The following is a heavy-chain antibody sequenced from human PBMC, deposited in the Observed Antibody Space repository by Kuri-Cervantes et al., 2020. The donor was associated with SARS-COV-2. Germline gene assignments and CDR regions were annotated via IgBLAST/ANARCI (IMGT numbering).Heavy chain of an antibody. CDR2: ISYDGTNG. V-gene: IGHV3-30*09. J-gene: IGHJ4*02. CDR3: AKDQHGIVVVMAAIDY. D-gene: IGHD2-21*01. Sequence: LSLTCAASGFTFSSYAMHWVRQAPGKGLEWVALISYDGTNGYYAVSVKGRFAISRDNSKNTLYLQMNSLRTEDTAIYYCAKDQHGIVVVMAAIDYWGQGALVTVSS. CDR1: GFTFSSYA.